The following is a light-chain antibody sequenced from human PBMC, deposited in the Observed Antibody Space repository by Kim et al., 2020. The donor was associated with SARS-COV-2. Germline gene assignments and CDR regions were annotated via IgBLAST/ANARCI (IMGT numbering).Light chain of an antibody. Sequence: QRVTSTAPGSTSNIGAVYDVPWYQQLPGTAPKLLIYGNSNRPSGVPDRFSGSKSGTSASLAITGLQAEDEADYYCQSYDSSLSGSVFGGGTQLTVL. CDR3: QSYDSSLSGSV. V-gene: IGLV1-40*01. CDR2: GNS. CDR1: TSNIGAVYD. J-gene: IGLJ2*01.